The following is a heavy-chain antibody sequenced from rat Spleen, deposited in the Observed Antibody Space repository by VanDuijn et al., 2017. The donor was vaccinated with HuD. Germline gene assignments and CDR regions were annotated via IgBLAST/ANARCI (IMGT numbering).Heavy chain of an antibody. CDR3: ARGYRLMDA. Sequence: EVQLVESGGGLVQPGRSLKLSCAASGFTFSNYGMAWVRQAPTKGLEWVATISYDGSSTYYRDSVKGRFTISRDNAKSTLYLQMDSLRSEDTATYYCARGYRLMDAWGQGASVTVSS. J-gene: IGHJ4*01. CDR1: GFTFSNYG. V-gene: IGHV5-29*01. CDR2: ISYDGSST. D-gene: IGHD1-11*01.